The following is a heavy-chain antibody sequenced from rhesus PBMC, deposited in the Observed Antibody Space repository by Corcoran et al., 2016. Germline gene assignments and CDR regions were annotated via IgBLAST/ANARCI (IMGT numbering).Heavy chain of an antibody. D-gene: IGHD3-3*01. V-gene: IGHV1S2*01. Sequence: QVHLVQSGAEVKRPGSSVKGSGKASGYTFTDYYMDWVRQAPRQWLEWMGWINPYNGTTKYAQKFQGRVTMTRDTSTSTAYMELSSLRSEDTAVYYCARSYNFVDAPDYWGQGVLVTVSS. CDR1: GYTFTDYY. CDR2: INPYNGTT. CDR3: ARSYNFVDAPDY. J-gene: IGHJ4*01.